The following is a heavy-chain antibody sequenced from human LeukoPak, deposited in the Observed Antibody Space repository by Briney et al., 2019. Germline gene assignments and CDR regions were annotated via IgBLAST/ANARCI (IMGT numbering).Heavy chain of an antibody. CDR2: IYYSGST. J-gene: IGHJ5*02. Sequence: SETLSLTCTVSGGSISSSSYYWGWIRQPPGKGLEWIGSIYYSGSTYYNPSLKSRITISVDTSKNQFSLKLSSVTAADTAVYYCARESTYYGSGSPDNWFDPWGQGTLVTVSS. CDR1: GGSISSSSYY. CDR3: ARESTYYGSGSPDNWFDP. V-gene: IGHV4-39*07. D-gene: IGHD3-10*01.